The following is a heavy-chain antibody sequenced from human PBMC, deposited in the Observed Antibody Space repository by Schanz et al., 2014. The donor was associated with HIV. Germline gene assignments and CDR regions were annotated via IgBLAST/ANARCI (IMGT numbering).Heavy chain of an antibody. CDR1: GFTFSSYA. CDR2: ISYDRRNK. CDR3: ARSPDWAGTDAFDI. Sequence: QVQLVESGGGVVQPGRSLRLSCAASGFTFSSYAMHWVRQAPGKGLEWVAVISYDRRNKYYADSVKGRFTISRDNPKNTLYLQMNSLRAEDTAIYYCARSPDWAGTDAFDIWGQGTMVTVSS. D-gene: IGHD6-19*01. J-gene: IGHJ3*02. V-gene: IGHV3-30*04.